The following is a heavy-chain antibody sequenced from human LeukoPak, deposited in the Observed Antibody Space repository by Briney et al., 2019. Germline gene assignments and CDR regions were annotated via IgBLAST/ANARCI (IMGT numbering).Heavy chain of an antibody. D-gene: IGHD6-13*01. CDR3: AKDMGSSSWFYADY. V-gene: IGHV3-30-3*01. CDR2: ISYDGSNK. Sequence: PGRSLRLSCAASGFTFSHYAMHWVRQAPGKGLEWVAVISYDGSNKYYADSVKGRFTISRDNSKNTLYLQMNSLRAEDTALYYCAKDMGSSSWFYADYWGQGTLVTVSS. J-gene: IGHJ4*02. CDR1: GFTFSHYA.